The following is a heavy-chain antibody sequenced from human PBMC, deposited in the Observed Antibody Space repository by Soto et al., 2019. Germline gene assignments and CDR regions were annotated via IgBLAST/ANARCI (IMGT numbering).Heavy chain of an antibody. J-gene: IGHJ4*02. CDR1: GVTFRSYG. CDR3: ASEDLPGIRGIDY. V-gene: IGHV3-33*01. Sequence: QVQLVESGGGVVQPGRSLRLSCAASGVTFRSYGMHWGRQAPGKGLEWVAVIWYDGSNKYYADSGKGRFTICRDHSKNTVYLQMNSLRAEDTAVYYCASEDLPGIRGIDYWGQGTLVTVSS. CDR2: IWYDGSNK. D-gene: IGHD3-10*01.